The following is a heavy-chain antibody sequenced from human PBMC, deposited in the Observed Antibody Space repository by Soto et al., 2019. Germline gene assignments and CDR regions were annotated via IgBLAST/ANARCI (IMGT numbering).Heavy chain of an antibody. J-gene: IGHJ4*02. D-gene: IGHD3-10*01. CDR2: SIPILGTA. CDR3: ARVGGYGSAS. CDR1: GGTFSSYA. V-gene: IGHV1-69*01. Sequence: QVQLVQSGAEVKKTGSSVKVSCKASGGTFSSYAINWVRQAPGQGFEWMGGSIPILGTANYAQKFQGGAQITADESPTTAYMELSSLGSEDTATYYCARVGGYGSASWGQGALVTVSS.